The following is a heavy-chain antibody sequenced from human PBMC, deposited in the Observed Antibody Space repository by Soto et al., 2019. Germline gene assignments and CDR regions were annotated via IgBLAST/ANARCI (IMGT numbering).Heavy chain of an antibody. CDR3: ARGDATKIVVTTYYAMDV. D-gene: IGHD3-22*01. J-gene: IGHJ6*02. V-gene: IGHV1-69*14. CDR2: IIPVFGTP. Sequence: QVQLVQSGAEVKKPGSSVKVSCKASGGSLSNYGISWVRQAPGPGLEWMGAIIPVFGTPNYAQKFQDRVTISADKSTTTVYMEVRRLTSEDTAVYYCARGDATKIVVTTYYAMDVWGQGTTVTVSS. CDR1: GGSLSNYG.